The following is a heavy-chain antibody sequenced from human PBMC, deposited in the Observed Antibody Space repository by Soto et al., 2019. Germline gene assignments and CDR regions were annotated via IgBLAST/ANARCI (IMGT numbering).Heavy chain of an antibody. CDR2: INAGNGNT. CDR1: GYTFTSYA. V-gene: IGHV1-3*01. CDR3: ARVVSGWYRQPLFFFDY. J-gene: IGHJ4*02. D-gene: IGHD6-19*01. Sequence: QVQLVQSGAEVKKPGASVKVSCKASGYTFTSYAMHWVRQAPGQRLEWMGWINAGNGNTKYSQKFQGRVTITRDTSASTAYMGLSSLRSEDTAVYYCARVVSGWYRQPLFFFDYWGQGTLVTVSS.